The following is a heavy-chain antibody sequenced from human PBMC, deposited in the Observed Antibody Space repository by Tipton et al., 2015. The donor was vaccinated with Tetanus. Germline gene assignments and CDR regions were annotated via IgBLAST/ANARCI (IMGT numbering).Heavy chain of an antibody. CDR2: IYPGDSDT. CDR3: ARLHLRTFASSSGY. Sequence: QLVQSGAELRKPGESLKISCKGSGYSFNNFWIGWVRQMPGKGLEWMGIIYPGDSDTRYSPSFQGHVTMSADKSINTAYLQWSSLKASDTAMYYCARLHLRTFASSSGYWGQGTMVTVSS. D-gene: IGHD6-6*01. J-gene: IGHJ4*02. CDR1: GYSFNNFW. V-gene: IGHV5-51*01.